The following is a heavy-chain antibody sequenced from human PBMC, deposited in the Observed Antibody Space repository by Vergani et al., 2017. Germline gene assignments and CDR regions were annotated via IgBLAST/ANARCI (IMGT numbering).Heavy chain of an antibody. J-gene: IGHJ3*02. CDR2: IIPIFGTA. V-gene: IGHV1-69*01. Sequence: QVQLVQSGAEVKKPGSSVKVSCKASGGTFSSYAISWVRQAPGQGLEWMGGIIPIFGTANYAQKFQGRVTITAEESTSTAYMELSSLRSEDTAVYYCASLGYCSSTSCYGAFDIWGQGTMVTVSS. CDR3: ASLGYCSSTSCYGAFDI. CDR1: GGTFSSYA. D-gene: IGHD2-2*01.